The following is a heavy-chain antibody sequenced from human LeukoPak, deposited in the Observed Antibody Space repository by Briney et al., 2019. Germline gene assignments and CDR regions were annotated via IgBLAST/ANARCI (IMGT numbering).Heavy chain of an antibody. Sequence: SETLSLTCTVSGGSISSGSYYWSWIRQPPGKGLEWIGYIFHSGSTNYNPSLKSRVTISVDTSKNQFSLKLSSVTAADTAVYYCARGGYYYDSSGTKNWFDPWGQGTLVTVSS. CDR3: ARGGYYYDSSGTKNWFDP. V-gene: IGHV4-61*01. D-gene: IGHD3-22*01. CDR2: IFHSGST. J-gene: IGHJ5*02. CDR1: GGSISSGSYY.